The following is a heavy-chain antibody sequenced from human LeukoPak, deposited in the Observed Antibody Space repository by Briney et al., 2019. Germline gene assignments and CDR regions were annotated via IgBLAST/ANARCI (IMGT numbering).Heavy chain of an antibody. CDR1: GYSFTGYY. V-gene: IGHV1-2*02. CDR2: INPNSGGT. Sequence: ASVKVSCKASGYSFTGYYIQWLRQAPGQGLECMGWINPNSGGTNYAQKFQALVTMSRDTSITTAYMELNSLISDDTAVYYCARTKPPCTSCLLLDYWGQGTLVTVSS. J-gene: IGHJ4*02. CDR3: ARTKPPCTSCLLLDY. D-gene: IGHD2-2*01.